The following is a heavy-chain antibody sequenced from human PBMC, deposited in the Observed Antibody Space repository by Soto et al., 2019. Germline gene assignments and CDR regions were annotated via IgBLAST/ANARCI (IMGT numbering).Heavy chain of an antibody. J-gene: IGHJ4*02. CDR2: VYNDGSA. D-gene: IGHD3-22*01. CDR1: GVSISSGNW. V-gene: IGHV4-4*02. CDR3: ARLVYDSRLNYLYFDH. Sequence: SSETLSLTCAVSGVSISSGNWWSWVRQPPGKGLAWIAEVYNDGSANYPPSLESRATIAVDRSKNQFSLRLSSVTAADTGKYYCARLVYDSRLNYLYFDHWGQGTLVTVSS.